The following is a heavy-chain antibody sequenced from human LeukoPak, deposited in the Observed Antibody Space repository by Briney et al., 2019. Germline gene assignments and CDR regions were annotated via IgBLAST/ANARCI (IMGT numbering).Heavy chain of an antibody. CDR1: GFNFDGYT. CDR2: ISRHGGTT. CDR3: AKDIPNYGGLDH. V-gene: IGHV3-43*01. Sequence: GGSLRLSCAASGFNFDGYTMHWVRQAPGKGLEWVSHISRHGGTTYYADSVKGRFTISRDNSINSLYLQMNSLRAEDTALYYCAKDIPNYGGLDHWGQGTLVTVSS. J-gene: IGHJ5*02. D-gene: IGHD4/OR15-4a*01.